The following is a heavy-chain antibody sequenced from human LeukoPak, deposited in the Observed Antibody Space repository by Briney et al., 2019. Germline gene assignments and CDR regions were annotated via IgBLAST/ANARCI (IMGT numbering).Heavy chain of an antibody. Sequence: PSQTLSLTCTVSGGSISSGGYYWGWIRQHPGKGLEWIGYIYYSGSTYYNPSLKSRVTISVDTSKNQFSLKLSSVTAADTAVYYCARGKFVVVPAAAYYFDYWGQGTLVTVSS. J-gene: IGHJ4*02. CDR1: GGSISSGGYY. CDR2: IYYSGST. CDR3: ARGKFVVVPAAAYYFDY. D-gene: IGHD2-2*01. V-gene: IGHV4-31*03.